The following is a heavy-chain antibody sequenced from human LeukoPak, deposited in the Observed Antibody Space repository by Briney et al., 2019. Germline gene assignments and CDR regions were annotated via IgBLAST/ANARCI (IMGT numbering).Heavy chain of an antibody. D-gene: IGHD3-10*01. Sequence: GGSLRLSCAAPGFTFSSYAMSWVRQAPGKGLEWVSAISGSGGSTYYADSVKGRFTISRDNSKNTLYLQMNSLRAEDTAVYYCAKGLPPYYYGSGSFLPNWFDPWGQGTLVTVSS. CDR2: ISGSGGST. J-gene: IGHJ5*02. CDR1: GFTFSSYA. V-gene: IGHV3-23*01. CDR3: AKGLPPYYYGSGSFLPNWFDP.